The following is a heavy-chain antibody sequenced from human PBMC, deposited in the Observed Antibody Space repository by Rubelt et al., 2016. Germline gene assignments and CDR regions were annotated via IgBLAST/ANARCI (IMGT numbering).Heavy chain of an antibody. J-gene: IGHJ4*02. D-gene: IGHD3-16*01. V-gene: IGHV1-2*02. CDR3: ARDFDWGPDF. CDR2: IKCESGVT. Sequence: WVRQAPGQGLEWMGWIKCESGVTNYAQKFQDRVTMTRDTSISTIYMDLSSLRFDDTAVYYCARDFDWGPDFWGQGTLVTVSS.